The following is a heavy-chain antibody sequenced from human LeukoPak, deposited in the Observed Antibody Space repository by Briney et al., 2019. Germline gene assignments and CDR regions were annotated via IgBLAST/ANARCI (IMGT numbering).Heavy chain of an antibody. V-gene: IGHV3-9*01. Sequence: GGSLRLSCAASGFIFSSYRMNWVRQAPGKGLEWVSGISWNSGGIGYADSVKGRFTISRDNAKNSLYLQMNSLRAEDTALYYCAKPGGSGSYFNWFDPWGQGTLVTVSS. CDR2: ISWNSGGI. CDR3: AKPGGSGSYFNWFDP. D-gene: IGHD3-10*01. CDR1: GFIFSSYR. J-gene: IGHJ5*02.